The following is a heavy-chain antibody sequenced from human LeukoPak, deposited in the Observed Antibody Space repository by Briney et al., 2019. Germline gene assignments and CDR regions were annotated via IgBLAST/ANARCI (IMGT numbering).Heavy chain of an antibody. V-gene: IGHV3-30-3*01. Sequence: PGRSLRLSCAASGFTFSSYAMHWVRQAPGKGLEWVAVISYDGSNKYYADSVKGRFTISRDNSKNTLYLQMNSLRAEDTAVYYCARGPPYYDFWSGYSLNFDYWGQGTLVTVS. D-gene: IGHD3-3*01. J-gene: IGHJ4*02. CDR3: ARGPPYYDFWSGYSLNFDY. CDR1: GFTFSSYA. CDR2: ISYDGSNK.